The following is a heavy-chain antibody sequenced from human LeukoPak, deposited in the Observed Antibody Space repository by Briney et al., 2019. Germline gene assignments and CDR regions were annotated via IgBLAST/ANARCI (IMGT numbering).Heavy chain of an antibody. CDR1: GFTFSSYA. D-gene: IGHD6-19*01. CDR2: ISGSGIST. Sequence: PGRSLRLSCAASGFTFSSYAMSWVRQAPGKGLEWVSAISGSGISTYYADSVKGRFTISRDSSKNTLYLQMNSLRAEDTAVYYCAKRPRAVAEAYFDYWGQGTLVTVSS. J-gene: IGHJ4*02. V-gene: IGHV3-23*01. CDR3: AKRPRAVAEAYFDY.